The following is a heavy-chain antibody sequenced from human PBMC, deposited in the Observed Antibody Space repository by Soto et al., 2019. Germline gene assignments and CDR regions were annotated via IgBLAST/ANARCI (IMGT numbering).Heavy chain of an antibody. CDR2: ISAKHGNT. CDR1: GYSFTSYG. V-gene: IGHV1-18*01. CDR3: ARERWNPTDWFDP. Sequence: ASVKVSCKASGYSFTSYGINWVRQAPGQGLEWMGWISAKHGNTHYAQKLQGRVTMTTDTSTSTAYMELRSLTSDDTAVYYCARERWNPTDWFDPLGQGTLVTVSS. D-gene: IGHD1-1*01. J-gene: IGHJ5*02.